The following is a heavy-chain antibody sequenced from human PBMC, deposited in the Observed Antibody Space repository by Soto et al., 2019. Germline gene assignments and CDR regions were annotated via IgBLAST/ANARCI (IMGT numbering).Heavy chain of an antibody. CDR2: INAANGDT. CDR3: VRRHVSATGIDWFDP. J-gene: IGHJ5*02. D-gene: IGHD6-13*01. V-gene: IGHV1-3*01. Sequence: ASVKVSCKASGYTFTGYYMHWVRQAPGQGLEWMGWINAANGDTKYSPKFQGRVTITRDTSASTAYMELSSLRSEDRAVYYCVRRHVSATGIDWFDPWGQGTLVTVSS. CDR1: GYTFTGYY.